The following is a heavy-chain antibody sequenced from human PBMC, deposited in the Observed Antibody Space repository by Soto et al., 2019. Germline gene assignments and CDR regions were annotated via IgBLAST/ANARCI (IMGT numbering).Heavy chain of an antibody. CDR2: VYYSGGA. CDR3: GRVVEGATRHTDLDS. V-gene: IGHV4-39*01. CDR1: GVSIHNSHSF. Sequence: SETLSLTCTVSGVSIHNSHSFWGWIRQPPGKGLEFIGTVYYSGGAHYNSSLKSRVTISVDTANNQVSLRMRSLTAADTAVYYCGRVVEGATRHTDLDSWGQGTLVTV. D-gene: IGHD2-21*01. J-gene: IGHJ5*01.